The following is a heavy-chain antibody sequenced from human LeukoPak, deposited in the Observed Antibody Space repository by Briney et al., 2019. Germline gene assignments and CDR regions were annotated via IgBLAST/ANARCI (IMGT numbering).Heavy chain of an antibody. CDR1: GGSISSGGYY. V-gene: IGHV4-31*03. CDR3: AREGGNGYSSSWSYFDY. Sequence: SETLSLTCTVSGGSISSGGYYWSWIRQRPGKGLEWIGYIYYSGSTYYNPSLKSRVTISVDTSKNQFSLKLSSVTAADTAVYYCAREGGNGYSSSWSYFDYGGQGTLVTVSS. J-gene: IGHJ4*02. CDR2: IYYSGST. D-gene: IGHD6-13*01.